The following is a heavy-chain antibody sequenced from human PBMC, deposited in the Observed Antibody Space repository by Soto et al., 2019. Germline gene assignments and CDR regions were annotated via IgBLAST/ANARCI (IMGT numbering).Heavy chain of an antibody. Sequence: SETLCLTYTVSGGSISSSSYYWGWIRQPPGKGLEWIGSIYYSGSTYYNPSLKSRVTISVDTSKNQFSLKLSSVTAADTAVYYCASRGDYVFYWFDPWGQGTLVTVSS. CDR1: GGSISSSSYY. V-gene: IGHV4-39*01. D-gene: IGHD4-17*01. CDR3: ASRGDYVFYWFDP. CDR2: IYYSGST. J-gene: IGHJ5*02.